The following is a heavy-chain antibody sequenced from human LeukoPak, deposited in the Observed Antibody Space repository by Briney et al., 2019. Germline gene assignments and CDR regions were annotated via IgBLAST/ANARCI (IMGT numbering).Heavy chain of an antibody. Sequence: GGSLRLSCAASGFTFDDYAMHWVRQAPGKGLEWVSGISWNSGSIGYADSVKGRFTISRDNAKNSLYLQMNSLRAEDTAVYYCAVDYDFWSGSPYDAFDIWGQGTMVTVSS. CDR1: GFTFDDYA. V-gene: IGHV3-9*01. D-gene: IGHD3-3*01. J-gene: IGHJ3*02. CDR3: AVDYDFWSGSPYDAFDI. CDR2: ISWNSGSI.